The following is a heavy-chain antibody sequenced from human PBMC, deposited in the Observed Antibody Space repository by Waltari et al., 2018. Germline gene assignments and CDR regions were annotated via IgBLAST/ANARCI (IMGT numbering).Heavy chain of an antibody. J-gene: IGHJ3*01. CDR2: IYYSARFT. Sequence: EVQLLASGGDLVQPGGSLSLSWAASGFTFSHSAVRWVRLAPGKGLEWISIIYYSARFTNYADAVKGRFTISRDNSKNTLHLQMNSLRVEDTAIYYCAKRSGYSSGWNDAFHFGGQGTVVSVSS. CDR1: GFTFSHSA. D-gene: IGHD6-19*01. CDR3: AKRSGYSSGWNDAFHF. V-gene: IGHV3-23*05.